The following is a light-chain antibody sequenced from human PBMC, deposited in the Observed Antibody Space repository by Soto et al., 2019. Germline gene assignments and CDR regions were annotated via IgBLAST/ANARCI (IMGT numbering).Light chain of an antibody. CDR2: GAS. CDR3: QQYNKWPIT. V-gene: IGKV3-15*01. J-gene: IGKJ5*01. Sequence: EIVMTQSPATLSVSPGERATLSCRASQNILSNLAWYQQKPGQAPRLLIYGASTRATGIPARFSGSGSGTEFTLTISSLQSDDFEIYYCQQYNKWPITFGQGTRLEIK. CDR1: QNILSN.